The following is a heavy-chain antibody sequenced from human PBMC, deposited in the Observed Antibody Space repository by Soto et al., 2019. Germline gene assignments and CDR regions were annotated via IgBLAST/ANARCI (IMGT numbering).Heavy chain of an antibody. V-gene: IGHV1-18*01. J-gene: IGHJ3*02. CDR3: VFMGGRYGDYAAFDI. CDR1: GYTFTSYG. Sequence: ASVKVSCKASGYTFTSYGISWVRQAPGQGLEWMGWISAYNGNTNYAQKLQGRVTMTTDTSTSTAYMELRSLRSDDTAVYYCVFMGGRYGDYAAFDIWAKGQWSPSPQ. D-gene: IGHD4-17*01. CDR2: ISAYNGNT.